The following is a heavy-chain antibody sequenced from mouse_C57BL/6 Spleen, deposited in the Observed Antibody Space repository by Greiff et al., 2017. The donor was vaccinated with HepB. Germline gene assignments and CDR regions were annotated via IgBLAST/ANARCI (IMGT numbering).Heavy chain of an antibody. Sequence: VHVKQSGAELVKPGASVKLSCTASGFNINDYYMHWVKQRTEQGLEWIGRIDPEDGETKYAPKFQGKATITADTSSNTAYLQLSSLTAEDTAVYYCARARSNTGYAMDYWGQGTSVTVSS. CDR2: IDPEDGET. V-gene: IGHV14-2*01. D-gene: IGHD2-5*01. J-gene: IGHJ4*01. CDR3: ARARSNTGYAMDY. CDR1: GFNINDYY.